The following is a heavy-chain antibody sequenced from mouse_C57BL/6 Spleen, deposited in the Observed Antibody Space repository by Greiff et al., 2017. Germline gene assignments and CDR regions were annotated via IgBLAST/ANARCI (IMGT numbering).Heavy chain of an antibody. CDR2: ISYDGSN. D-gene: IGHD2-5*01. CDR1: GYSITSGYY. CDR3: AREGYYSNYDAMDY. V-gene: IGHV3-6*01. J-gene: IGHJ4*01. Sequence: DVQLQESGPGLVKPSQSLSLTCSVTGYSITSGYYWNWIRQFPGNKLEWMGYISYDGSNNYNPSLKNRISITRDTSKNQVFLKLNSVTTEDTATYYCAREGYYSNYDAMDYWGQGTSVTVSS.